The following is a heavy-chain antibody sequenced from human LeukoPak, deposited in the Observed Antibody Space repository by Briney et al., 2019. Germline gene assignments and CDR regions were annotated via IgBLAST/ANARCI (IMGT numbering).Heavy chain of an antibody. CDR1: GFTFSSYG. Sequence: PGGSLRLSCAASGFTFSSYGMHWVRQAPGKGLEWVAVISYDGSNKYYADSVKGRFTISRDNSKNTLYLQMNSPRAEDTAVYYCAKGVAGIHYFDYWGQGTLVTVSS. J-gene: IGHJ4*02. D-gene: IGHD6-19*01. CDR2: ISYDGSNK. V-gene: IGHV3-30*18. CDR3: AKGVAGIHYFDY.